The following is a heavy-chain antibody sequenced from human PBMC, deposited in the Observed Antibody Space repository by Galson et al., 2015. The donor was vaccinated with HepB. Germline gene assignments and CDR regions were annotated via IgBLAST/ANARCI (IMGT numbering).Heavy chain of an antibody. CDR1: GFTFDDHG. CDR2: IDWNGGST. Sequence: SLRLSCAASGFTFDDHGLSWVRQGPGKGLEWVSGIDWNGGSTVYADSVKGRFIVSRDNAKNSLYLQMNSLRVEDTALYYCVRERFLGSGHDGFDLWGQGTMVTVSS. V-gene: IGHV3-20*04. J-gene: IGHJ3*01. CDR3: VRERFLGSGHDGFDL. D-gene: IGHD2-15*01.